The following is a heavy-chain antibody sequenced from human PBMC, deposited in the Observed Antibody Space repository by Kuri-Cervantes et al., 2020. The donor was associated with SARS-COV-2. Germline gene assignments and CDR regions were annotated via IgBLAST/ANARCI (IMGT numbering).Heavy chain of an antibody. CDR1: GDSISDYY. Sequence: SETLSLTCNVSGDSISDYYWNWIRQSPGKGLEWIGYVYYSGITDYNPSLKSRVTISVHTSKNQFYLRLNSVTAADTAIYYCARSWVSVAARYGGFDNWGQGTLVTVSS. J-gene: IGHJ4*02. V-gene: IGHV4-59*01. D-gene: IGHD6-19*01. CDR3: ARSWVSVAARYGGFDN. CDR2: VYYSGIT.